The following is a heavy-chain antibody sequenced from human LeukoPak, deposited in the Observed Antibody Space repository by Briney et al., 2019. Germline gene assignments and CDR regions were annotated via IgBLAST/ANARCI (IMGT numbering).Heavy chain of an antibody. D-gene: IGHD3-22*01. CDR2: ISGSGGST. J-gene: IGHJ4*02. Sequence: PGGSLRLSCAASGFTFSSYAMSWVRQAPGKGLEWVSAISGSGGSTYYADSVKGRFTISRDNSKNTLYLQMNSLRAEDTAVYYCAKGSTYYYDSSGYYYIPFDYWGQGTLVTVSS. V-gene: IGHV3-23*01. CDR3: AKGSTYYYDSSGYYYIPFDY. CDR1: GFTFSSYA.